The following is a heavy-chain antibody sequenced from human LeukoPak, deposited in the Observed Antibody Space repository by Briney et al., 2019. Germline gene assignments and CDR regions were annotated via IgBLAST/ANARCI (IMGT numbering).Heavy chain of an antibody. J-gene: IGHJ6*03. CDR3: ARDPSYASSWYHYMDV. D-gene: IGHD6-13*01. V-gene: IGHV3-48*04. CDR1: EFTFVRYT. CDR2: ISSSSAKI. Sequence: GGSLRLSCAASEFTFVRYTMNWVRQAPGKGLEWVSYISSSSAKIDYAESVKGRFTISRDNSKNSLYLQMDSLRAEDTAVYYCARDPSYASSWYHYMDVWGKGTTVTVSS.